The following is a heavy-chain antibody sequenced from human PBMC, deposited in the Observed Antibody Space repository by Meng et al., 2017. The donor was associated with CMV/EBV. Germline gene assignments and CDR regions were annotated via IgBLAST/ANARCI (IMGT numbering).Heavy chain of an antibody. CDR1: PGSISSYY. D-gene: IGHD3-10*01. V-gene: IGHV4-59*01. CDR3: ARLALLSETYYYGSGSYAPPGMDV. J-gene: IGHJ6*02. Sequence: SETLSLTCTVSPGSISSYYWSWIRQPPGKGLEWIGYIYYSGSTNYNPSLKSRVTISVDTSKNQFSLKLSSVTAADTAVYYCARLALLSETYYYGSGSYAPPGMDVWGQGTTVTVSS. CDR2: IYYSGST.